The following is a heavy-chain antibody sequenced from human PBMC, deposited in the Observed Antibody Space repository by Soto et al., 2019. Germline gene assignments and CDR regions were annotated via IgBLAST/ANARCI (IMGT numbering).Heavy chain of an antibody. Sequence: GESLKISCKGSGYSFTSYWIGWVRQMPGKGLEWMGIIYPGDSDTRYSPSFQGQVTISADKSISTAYLQWSSLKASDTAMYYCARRIAAARQYYYGMDVWGQGTTVTVSS. CDR2: IYPGDSDT. J-gene: IGHJ6*02. V-gene: IGHV5-51*01. D-gene: IGHD6-13*01. CDR3: ARRIAAARQYYYGMDV. CDR1: GYSFTSYW.